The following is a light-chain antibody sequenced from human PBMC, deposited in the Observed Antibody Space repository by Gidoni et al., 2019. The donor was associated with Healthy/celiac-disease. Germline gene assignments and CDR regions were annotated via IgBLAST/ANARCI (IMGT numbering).Light chain of an antibody. CDR3: QQSYSTRYT. CDR2: AAS. V-gene: IGKV1-39*01. Sequence: DIQMTQSPSSLSASVGDRVTITCRASQSISSYLNWYQQKPGKAPKLLIYAASSLQSGVPSRFSGSGSGTEFTLTISSLQPEDFATCYCQQSYSTRYTFGQGTKLEIK. J-gene: IGKJ2*01. CDR1: QSISSY.